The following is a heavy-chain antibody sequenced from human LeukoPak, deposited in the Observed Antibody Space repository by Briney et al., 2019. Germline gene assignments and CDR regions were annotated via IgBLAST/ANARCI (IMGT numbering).Heavy chain of an antibody. CDR1: GYTFTSYY. CDR3: ARDLDRYDSSGGYFDY. J-gene: IGHJ4*02. V-gene: IGHV1-46*01. CDR2: INPSGGST. Sequence: ASVKVSCKASGYTFTSYYMHWVRQAPGQGLEWMGIINPSGGSTSYAQKFQGRVTMTRDTSTSTVYMELSSLRSEDTAVYYCARDLDRYDSSGGYFDYWGQGTLVTVSS. D-gene: IGHD3-22*01.